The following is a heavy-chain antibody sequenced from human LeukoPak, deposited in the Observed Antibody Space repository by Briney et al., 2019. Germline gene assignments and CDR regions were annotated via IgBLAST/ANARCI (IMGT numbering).Heavy chain of an antibody. CDR2: IIGSGGST. V-gene: IGHV3-23*01. D-gene: IGHD3-22*01. J-gene: IGHJ4*02. CDR3: AKDSEAYYYDSSGYYLWYFDY. CDR1: GFTFSSFA. Sequence: PGGSLSLSCAASGFTFSSFAMSWVRQAQGKGLEWVSAIIGSGGSTYYADSVKGRFTISRDNSKNTLYLQMNSLRAEDTAVYYCAKDSEAYYYDSSGYYLWYFDYWGQGTLVTVSS.